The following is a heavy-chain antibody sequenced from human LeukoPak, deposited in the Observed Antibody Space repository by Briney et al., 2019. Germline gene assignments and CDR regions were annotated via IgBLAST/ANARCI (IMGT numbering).Heavy chain of an antibody. Sequence: PGGTLRLSCAASEFPFSNYGMSWVRQAPGKGLEWVSSISTSGGSTYYADSVKGRFTISRDNSKNTLYLQMNSLRAEDTAVYHCAKDGRSYSSGWPPFDYWGQGALVTVSS. CDR2: ISTSGGST. CDR3: AKDGRSYSSGWPPFDY. CDR1: EFPFSNYG. D-gene: IGHD6-19*01. J-gene: IGHJ4*02. V-gene: IGHV3-23*01.